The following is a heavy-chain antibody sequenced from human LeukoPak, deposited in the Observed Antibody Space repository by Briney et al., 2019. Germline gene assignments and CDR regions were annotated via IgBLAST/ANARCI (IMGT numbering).Heavy chain of an antibody. J-gene: IGHJ4*02. CDR3: ARADWDTAMIDY. V-gene: IGHV3-30*03. D-gene: IGHD5-18*01. CDR2: ISFDGSNT. CDR1: GFTFSSSG. Sequence: PGGSLRLSCAASGFTFSSSGMDWVRQAPGKWRGWGAFISFDGSNTNYAESVKGRFTISRHNAKNSLYMQMNSLGAEDTDVYYCARADWDTAMIDYWGQGTLVTVSS.